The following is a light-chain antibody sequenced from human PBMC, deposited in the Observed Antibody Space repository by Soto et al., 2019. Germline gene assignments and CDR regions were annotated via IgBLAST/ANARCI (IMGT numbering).Light chain of an antibody. V-gene: IGKV3-15*01. CDR3: HQYHYWWT. CDR1: QSVSGH. Sequence: EIVMTQSPATLSVSPGERVTLSCRASQSVSGHLAWYQQKPGQAPRLIISGASTRATGIPARFSGGGSGTEFTLTISSLQSEDSAVYYCHQYHYWWTFGQGTKVDIK. J-gene: IGKJ1*01. CDR2: GAS.